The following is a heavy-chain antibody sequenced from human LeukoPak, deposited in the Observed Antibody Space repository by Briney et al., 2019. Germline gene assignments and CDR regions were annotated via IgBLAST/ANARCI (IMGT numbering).Heavy chain of an antibody. CDR1: AYTFTGYY. D-gene: IGHD6-13*01. CDR3: ARTHSKQQLVQDY. CDR2: INPNSGGT. Sequence: ASVKVSFKAAAYTFTGYYMHWERQAPGQGLEWMGWINPNSGGTNYAQKFQGRVTMARDTSISTAYMELSRLRSDDTAVYYCARTHSKQQLVQDYWGQGTLVTVSS. V-gene: IGHV1-2*02. J-gene: IGHJ4*02.